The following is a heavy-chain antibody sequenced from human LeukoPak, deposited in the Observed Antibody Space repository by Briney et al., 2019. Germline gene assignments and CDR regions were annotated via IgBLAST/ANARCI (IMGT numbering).Heavy chain of an antibody. D-gene: IGHD2-15*01. J-gene: IGHJ6*03. CDR3: VRDEDIVVSGRWAEYMDV. V-gene: IGHV1-18*04. CDR1: GYTFTGYY. Sequence: ASVKVSCKASGYTFTGYYMHWVRQAPGQGLEWMGWISAYNGNTNYAQKLQGRVTMTTDTSTSTAYMELRSLRSDDTAVYYCVRDEDIVVSGRWAEYMDVWGKGTTVTISS. CDR2: ISAYNGNT.